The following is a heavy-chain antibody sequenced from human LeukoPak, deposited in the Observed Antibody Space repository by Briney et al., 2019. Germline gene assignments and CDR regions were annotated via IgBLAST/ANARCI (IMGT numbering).Heavy chain of an antibody. J-gene: IGHJ6*02. Sequence: GGSLRLSCAASGFTFSSYSMNWVRQAPGKGLEWVSYISSSSSTIYYADSVKGRFTISRDNAKNSLYLQMNSLRAEDTAVYYCARLHYYAMDVWGQGTTVTVSS. CDR3: ARLHYYAMDV. CDR1: GFTFSSYS. CDR2: ISSSSSTI. V-gene: IGHV3-48*04.